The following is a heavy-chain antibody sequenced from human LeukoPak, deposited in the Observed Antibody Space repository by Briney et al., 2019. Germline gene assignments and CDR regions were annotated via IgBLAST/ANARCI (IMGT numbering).Heavy chain of an antibody. CDR2: ISGSGGST. D-gene: IGHD3-22*01. J-gene: IGHJ6*02. CDR3: AIVHYCDSSGYYYLDYYYGMDV. V-gene: IGHV3-23*01. CDR1: KFTFSSYA. Sequence: PGGSLRLSCAASKFTFSSYAMSWVRQAPGKGLEWVSAISGSGGSTYYADSVKGRFTISRDNSKNTLYLQMNSLRAEDTAVYYCAIVHYCDSSGYYYLDYYYGMDVWGQGTTVTVSS.